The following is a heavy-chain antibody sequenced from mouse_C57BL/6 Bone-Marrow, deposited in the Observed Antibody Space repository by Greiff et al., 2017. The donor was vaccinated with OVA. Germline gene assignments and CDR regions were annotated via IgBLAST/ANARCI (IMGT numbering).Heavy chain of an antibody. J-gene: IGHJ3*01. Sequence: VQLQQSGAELVRPGSSVKLSCKASGYTFTSYWMDWVKQRPGQGLEWIGNIYPSDSETHYNQKFKDKATLTVDKSSSTAYMQLSSLTSEDSAVYYCARSDYYGSSRFAYWGQGTLVTVSA. CDR2: IYPSDSET. CDR3: ARSDYYGSSRFAY. D-gene: IGHD1-1*01. V-gene: IGHV1-61*01. CDR1: GYTFTSYW.